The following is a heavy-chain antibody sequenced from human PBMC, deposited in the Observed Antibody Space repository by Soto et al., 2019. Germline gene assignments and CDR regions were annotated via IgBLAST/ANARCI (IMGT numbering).Heavy chain of an antibody. J-gene: IGHJ3*01. Sequence: SGGSLRLSCSASGFSVSSYGVHWVRQAPGKGLEWVAVMWYDGRNIFYRDSVKGRFTISRDNSKNIVYFQMNNLRVEDTGLYYCARDSGHISTYVSDALDFWGRGTMVTVSS. D-gene: IGHD3-10*02. V-gene: IGHV3-33*01. CDR2: MWYDGRNI. CDR1: GFSVSSYG. CDR3: ARDSGHISTYVSDALDF.